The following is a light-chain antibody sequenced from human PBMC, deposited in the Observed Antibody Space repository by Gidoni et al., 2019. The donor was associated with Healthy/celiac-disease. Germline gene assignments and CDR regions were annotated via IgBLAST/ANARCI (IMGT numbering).Light chain of an antibody. V-gene: IGKV3-20*01. CDR3: QQYGSSPWT. Sequence: EIVLTQSPGTLSLSPGERATLSCRASQSVSSSYLAWYQQKPGQAPRLLIYGASSRVTGIPDRFSGSGSGTDSTLTISRLEPEDFAVYYCQQYGSSPWTFGQGTKVEIK. CDR2: GAS. CDR1: QSVSSSY. J-gene: IGKJ1*01.